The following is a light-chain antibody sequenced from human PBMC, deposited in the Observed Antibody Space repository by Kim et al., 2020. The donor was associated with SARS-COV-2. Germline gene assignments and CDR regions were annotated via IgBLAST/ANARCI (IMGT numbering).Light chain of an antibody. Sequence: SSELTQDPAVSVALGQTVRLTCQGDSLRNYYATWYQQRPGQAPVLVLYGKYNRPSGIPDRFSGSASGNTASLTITGAPAEYEADYYCHSRDSSGDHLVFG. CDR2: GKY. CDR1: SLRNYY. V-gene: IGLV3-19*01. CDR3: HSRDSSGDHLV. J-gene: IGLJ2*01.